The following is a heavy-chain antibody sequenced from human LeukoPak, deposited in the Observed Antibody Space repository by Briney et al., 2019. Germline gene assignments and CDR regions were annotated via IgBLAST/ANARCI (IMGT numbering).Heavy chain of an antibody. J-gene: IGHJ5*02. V-gene: IGHV2-5*02. CDR1: GFSLNTLGAG. CDR3: AHTHYYGSGLDH. Sequence: SGPTLVXPTQTLTLTCTFSGFSLNTLGAGVAWIRQPPGKALEWLALIFWDDDKRYSPSLKSRLTLTKDTSKSQVVLTMTHMDPVGAGTYYCAHTHYYGSGLDHWGQGTLVTVSS. CDR2: IFWDDDK. D-gene: IGHD3-10*01.